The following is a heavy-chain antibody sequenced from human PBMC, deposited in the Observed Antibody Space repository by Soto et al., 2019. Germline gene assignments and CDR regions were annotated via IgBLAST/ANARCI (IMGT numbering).Heavy chain of an antibody. V-gene: IGHV3-15*01. CDR2: IKSKTDGGTT. D-gene: IGHD2-2*01. CDR1: GFTFSNAW. J-gene: IGHJ3*02. CDR3: TTDLGCYQLLTDAFDI. Sequence: GGSLRLSCAASGFTFSNAWMSWVRQAPGKGLEWVGRIKSKTDGGTTDYAAPVKGRFTISRDDSKNTLYLQMNSLKTEDTAVYYCTTDLGCYQLLTDAFDIWGQGTMVTVSS.